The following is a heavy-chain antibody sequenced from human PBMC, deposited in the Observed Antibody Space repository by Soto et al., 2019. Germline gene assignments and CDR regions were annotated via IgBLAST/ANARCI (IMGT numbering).Heavy chain of an antibody. V-gene: IGHV1-3*01. CDR1: GYAFTSYA. Sequence: GASVKVSCKASGYAFTSYAMHWVRQAPGQRHEWMGWINAGNGNTKYSQKFQGRVTITRDTSASTAYMELSSLRSEDTAVYYCARETPSYCSGGSCRENWFDPWGQGTLVTVSS. D-gene: IGHD2-15*01. CDR3: ARETPSYCSGGSCRENWFDP. J-gene: IGHJ5*02. CDR2: INAGNGNT.